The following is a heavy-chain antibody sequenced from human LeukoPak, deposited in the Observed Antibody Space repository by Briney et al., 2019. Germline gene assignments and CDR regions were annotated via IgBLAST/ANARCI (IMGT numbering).Heavy chain of an antibody. Sequence: PGGSLRLSCAASGXTFSTYAMHWVRQTPGKGLEYVSAISTNGGGIYYANSVKGRFTISRDNSKNTLYLQMGSLRAEDMAVYYCARYCSGVSCYSGYDYWGQGTLVTVSS. CDR1: GXTFSTYA. J-gene: IGHJ4*02. CDR3: ARYCSGVSCYSGYDY. V-gene: IGHV3-64*01. D-gene: IGHD2-15*01. CDR2: ISTNGGGI.